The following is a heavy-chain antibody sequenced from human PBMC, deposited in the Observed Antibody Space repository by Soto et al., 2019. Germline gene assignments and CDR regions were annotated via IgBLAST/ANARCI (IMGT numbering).Heavy chain of an antibody. V-gene: IGHV1-8*01. D-gene: IGHD3-3*01. J-gene: IGHJ3*02. CDR1: GYTFTSYD. Sequence: ASVKVSCKASGYTFTSYDINWVRQATGQGLEWMGWMNPNSGNTGYAQKFQGRVTMTRNTSISTAYMELSSLRSEDTAVYYCARPRGLERLLYRPDAFDIWGQGTMVTVSS. CDR2: MNPNSGNT. CDR3: ARPRGLERLLYRPDAFDI.